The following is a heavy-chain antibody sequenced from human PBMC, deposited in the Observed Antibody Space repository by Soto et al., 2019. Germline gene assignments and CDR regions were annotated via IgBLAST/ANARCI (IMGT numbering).Heavy chain of an antibody. Sequence: PGGSLRLSCAASGFTFSSYGMHWVRQAPGKGLEWVAVISYDGSNKYYADSVKGRFTISRDNSKNTLYLQMNSLRAEDTAVYYCAKDRYDFWSGSYRYYYYYMDVWGKGTTVTVS. CDR3: AKDRYDFWSGSYRYYYYYMDV. D-gene: IGHD3-3*01. J-gene: IGHJ6*03. CDR1: GFTFSSYG. V-gene: IGHV3-30*18. CDR2: ISYDGSNK.